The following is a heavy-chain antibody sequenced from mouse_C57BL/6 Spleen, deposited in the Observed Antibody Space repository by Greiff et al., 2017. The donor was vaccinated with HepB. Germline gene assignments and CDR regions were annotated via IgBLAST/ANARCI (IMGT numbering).Heavy chain of an antibody. CDR3: ARRSEAMDY. J-gene: IGHJ4*01. Sequence: EVKLVESGGGLVQPGGSLKLSCAASGFTFSDYGMAWVRQAPRTGPEWVAFISNLAYSIYYADTVTGRFTISRENAKNTLYLEMSSLRSEDTAMYYCARRSEAMDYWGQGTSVTVSS. CDR2: ISNLAYSI. V-gene: IGHV5-15*01. CDR1: GFTFSDYG.